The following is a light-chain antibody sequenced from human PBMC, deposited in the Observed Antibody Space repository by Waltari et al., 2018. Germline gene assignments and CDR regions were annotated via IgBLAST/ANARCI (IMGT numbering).Light chain of an antibody. Sequence: DIVMTQSPDSLAVSLGARATTNCKSSQSVLYSSDHRNSLAWYQQKPGQPPELLIYWASTRESGVPDRFSGSGSGTDFTLTISSLQAEDVAVYYCQQYYTTPFTFGPGTKVDI. CDR3: QQYYTTPFT. CDR1: QSVLYSSDHRNS. J-gene: IGKJ3*01. CDR2: WAS. V-gene: IGKV4-1*01.